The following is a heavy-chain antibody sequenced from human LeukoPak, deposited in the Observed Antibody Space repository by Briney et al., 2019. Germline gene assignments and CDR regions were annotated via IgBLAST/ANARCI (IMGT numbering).Heavy chain of an antibody. J-gene: IGHJ6*03. D-gene: IGHD5-18*01. CDR1: GLTVSSNA. V-gene: IGHV3-23*01. CDR2: ISGRAGST. Sequence: GGSLTPARAASGLTVSSNAMRWVRQPPRKWLGLGSAISGRAGSTYNADSVKGRFTISRENSKNTLYLQMNSLRAEDTAVYYCAKDGEYSYGYSYYYYYMDVWGKGTTVTVSS. CDR3: AKDGEYSYGYSYYYYYMDV.